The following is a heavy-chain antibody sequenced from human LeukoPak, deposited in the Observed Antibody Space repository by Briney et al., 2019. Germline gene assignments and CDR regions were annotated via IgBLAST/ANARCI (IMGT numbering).Heavy chain of an antibody. V-gene: IGHV1-2*02. CDR3: AREVVATIELDY. J-gene: IGHJ4*02. CDR1: GYTFTGYY. Sequence: GASVKVSCKASGYTFTGYYMHWVRQAPGQGLEWMGWINPNSGGTNYAQKFQGRVTMARDTSISTAYMELSRLRSDDTAVYYCAREVVATIELDYWGQGTLVTVSS. CDR2: INPNSGGT. D-gene: IGHD5-12*01.